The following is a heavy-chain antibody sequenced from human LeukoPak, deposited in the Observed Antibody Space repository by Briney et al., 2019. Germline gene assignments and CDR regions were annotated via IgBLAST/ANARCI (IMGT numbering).Heavy chain of an antibody. V-gene: IGHV3-74*01. J-gene: IGHJ4*02. CDR3: ARRSDYRYYFDY. D-gene: IGHD4-11*01. CDR2: INSDGSST. Sequence: GGSLRLSCAASGFTFSNYWMHWVRQAPGKGLVWVSRINSDGSSTSYADSVKGRFTISRDNAKNTLYLQMNSLRAEDTAVYFCARRSDYRYYFDYWGQGTLVTVSS. CDR1: GFTFSNYW.